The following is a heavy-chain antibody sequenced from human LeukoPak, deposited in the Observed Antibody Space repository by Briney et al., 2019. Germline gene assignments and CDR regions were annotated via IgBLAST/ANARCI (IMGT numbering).Heavy chain of an antibody. V-gene: IGHV3-23*01. CDR1: GFTFSNYA. CDR3: AKGGLYNWFDP. D-gene: IGHD5-12*01. CDR2: ISGSGLST. J-gene: IGHJ5*02. Sequence: PGGSLRLFCAASGFTFSNYAMSWVRQAPGKGLGWVSVISGSGLSTYYADSVRGRFTISRDNSKNTLYLQMNSLRAEDTAVYYCAKGGLYNWFDPWGQGTLVTVSS.